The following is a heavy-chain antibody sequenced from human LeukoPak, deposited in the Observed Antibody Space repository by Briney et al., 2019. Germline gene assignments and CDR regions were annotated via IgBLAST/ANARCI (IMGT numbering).Heavy chain of an antibody. CDR3: ARTPQGDNYFDY. D-gene: IGHD3-9*01. CDR2: IYSSGKT. CDR1: GGSMNNYY. J-gene: IGHJ4*02. Sequence: SETLSLTCTVSGGSMNNYYWTWIRQPAGKGLERIGRIYSSGKTNHNPSLKSRVTMSVDTSNNQLSLMMTSVTAADTAVFYCARTPQGDNYFDYWGQGHLVTVSS. V-gene: IGHV4-4*07.